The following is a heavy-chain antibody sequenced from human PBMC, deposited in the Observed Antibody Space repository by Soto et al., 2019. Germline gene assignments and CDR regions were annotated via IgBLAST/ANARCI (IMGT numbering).Heavy chain of an antibody. CDR2: ISYDGSNK. V-gene: IGHV3-30-3*01. CDR3: ARDSSSWYWYYYGMDV. CDR1: GFTFSSYA. D-gene: IGHD6-13*01. J-gene: IGHJ6*02. Sequence: ASGFTFSSYAMHWVRQAPGKGLEWVAVISYDGSNKYYADSVKGRFTISRDNSKNTLYLQMNSLRAEDTAVYYCARDSSSWYWYYYGMDVWGQGTTVTVSS.